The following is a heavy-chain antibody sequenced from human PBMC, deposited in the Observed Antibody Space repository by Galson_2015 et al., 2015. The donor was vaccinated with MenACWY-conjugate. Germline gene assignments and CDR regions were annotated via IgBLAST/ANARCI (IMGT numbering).Heavy chain of an antibody. CDR3: AKIRSAVYSSSWYYYYGMDV. CDR1: GFTFSSYA. Sequence: SLRLSCAASGFTFSSYAMSWVRQAPGKGLEWVSAISGSGGSTYYADSVKGRFTISRDNSKNTLYLQMNSLRAEDTAVYYCAKIRSAVYSSSWYYYYGMDVWGQGTTVTVSS. V-gene: IGHV3-23*01. CDR2: ISGSGGST. J-gene: IGHJ6*02. D-gene: IGHD6-13*01.